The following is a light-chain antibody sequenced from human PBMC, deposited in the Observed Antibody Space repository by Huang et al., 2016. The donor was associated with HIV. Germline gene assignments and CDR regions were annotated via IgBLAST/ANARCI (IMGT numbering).Light chain of an antibody. CDR1: QSLIYSDGNTY. Sequence: DVVLTQSPLSLPVTLGQPASISCWSSQSLIYSDGNTYLSWFQQRPGQSPRRLIYKISNRDSGVPDRVSGSGSGSDFTLKISKVEAEDVAVYYCMQGTHWPPITFGQGTRLE. J-gene: IGKJ5*01. V-gene: IGKV2-30*01. CDR3: MQGTHWPPIT. CDR2: KIS.